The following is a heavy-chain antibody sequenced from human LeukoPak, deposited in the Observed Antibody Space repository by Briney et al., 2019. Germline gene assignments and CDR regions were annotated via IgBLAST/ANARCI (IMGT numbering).Heavy chain of an antibody. D-gene: IGHD3-10*01. V-gene: IGHV3-21*01. CDR3: ARDSGSGIDY. J-gene: IGHJ4*02. Sequence: GGSLRLSGAASGFTFSSYSMNWVRQAPGKGLEWVSSISSSSSYIYYADSVKGRFTISRDNAKNSLYLQMNSLRAEDTAVYYCARDSGSGIDYWGQGTLVTVSS. CDR1: GFTFSSYS. CDR2: ISSSSSYI.